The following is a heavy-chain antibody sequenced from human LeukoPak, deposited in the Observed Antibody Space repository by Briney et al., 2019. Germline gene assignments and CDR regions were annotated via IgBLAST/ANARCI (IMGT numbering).Heavy chain of an antibody. CDR3: ATEVGQWLVRT. V-gene: IGHV4-38-2*01. Sequence: SETLSLTCVVSAYSISNDYYWGWIRQPPGRGLEWIGSISHSGSTYYNPSLKSRVTISADTSKNQFSLKLSSVTAADTAVYYCATEVGQWLVRTWVQGTLVTVSS. D-gene: IGHD6-19*01. CDR1: AYSISNDYY. CDR2: ISHSGST. J-gene: IGHJ5*02.